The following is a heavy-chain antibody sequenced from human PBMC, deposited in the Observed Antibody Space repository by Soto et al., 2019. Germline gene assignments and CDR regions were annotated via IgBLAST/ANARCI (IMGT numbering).Heavy chain of an antibody. Sequence: EVQLVESGGGLVQPGGSLRLSCAASGFTFSSYWMSWVRQAPGKGLEWVANIKQDGSEKYYVDSVKGRFTISRDNAKNSLYLQMNSVRAEDTAVYYCARGPDIVLMVYADDKLWGQGTLVTVSS. J-gene: IGHJ4*02. D-gene: IGHD2-8*01. CDR1: GFTFSSYW. V-gene: IGHV3-7*01. CDR3: ARGPDIVLMVYADDKL. CDR2: IKQDGSEK.